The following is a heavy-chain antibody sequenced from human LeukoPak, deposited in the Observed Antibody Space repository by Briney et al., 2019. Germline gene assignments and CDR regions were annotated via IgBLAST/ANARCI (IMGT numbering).Heavy chain of an antibody. CDR1: GGSISSYY. CDR3: ARAGVRGVIKYNWFDP. CDR2: IYYSGST. D-gene: IGHD3-10*01. V-gene: IGHV4-59*01. Sequence: ASETLSLTCTVSGGSISSYYWSWIRQPPGEGLEWIGYIYYSGSTNYNPSLKSRVTISVDTSKNQFSLKLSSVTAADTAVYYCARAGVRGVIKYNWFDPWGQGTLVTVSS. J-gene: IGHJ5*02.